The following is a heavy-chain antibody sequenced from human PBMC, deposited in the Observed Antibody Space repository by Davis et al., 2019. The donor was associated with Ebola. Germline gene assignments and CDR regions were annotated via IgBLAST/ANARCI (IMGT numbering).Heavy chain of an antibody. CDR2: IWYDGSNK. CDR1: GFTFSSYG. CDR3: ARGGRGYSFSSDFDY. J-gene: IGHJ4*02. Sequence: PGGSLRLSCAASGFTFSSYGMHWVRQAPGKGLEWVAVIWYDGSNKYYADSVKGRFTISRDNAKNSLYLQMNSLRAEDTAVYYCARGGRGYSFSSDFDYWGQGTLVTVSS. V-gene: IGHV3-33*01. D-gene: IGHD5-18*01.